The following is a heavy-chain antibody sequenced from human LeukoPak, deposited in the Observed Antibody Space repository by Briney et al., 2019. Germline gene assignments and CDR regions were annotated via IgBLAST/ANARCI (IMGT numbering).Heavy chain of an antibody. D-gene: IGHD3-16*02. Sequence: PSETLSLTCAVYGGSFSGYYWSWIRQPPGKGLEWIGEINHSGSTNYNPSLKSRVTISVDTSKNQFSLKLSSVTAADTAVCYCARTDGDYVWGSYRYSYFDYWGQGTLVTVSS. CDR1: GGSFSGYY. CDR3: ARTDGDYVWGSYRYSYFDY. V-gene: IGHV4-34*01. J-gene: IGHJ4*02. CDR2: INHSGST.